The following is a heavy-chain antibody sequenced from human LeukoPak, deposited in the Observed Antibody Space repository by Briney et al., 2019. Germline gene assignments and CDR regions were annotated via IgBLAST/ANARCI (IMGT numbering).Heavy chain of an antibody. CDR1: GGSISSGGYY. CDR3: ARESGVTNYYYGMDV. J-gene: IGHJ6*04. V-gene: IGHV4-31*03. Sequence: SQTLSLTCTVSGGSISSGGYYWSWIRQHPGKGLEWIGYIYYSGSTYYNPSLKSRVTISVDTSKNQFSLKLSSVTAADTAVYYCARESGVTNYYYGMDVWGKGTTVTVSS. D-gene: IGHD2-21*02. CDR2: IYYSGST.